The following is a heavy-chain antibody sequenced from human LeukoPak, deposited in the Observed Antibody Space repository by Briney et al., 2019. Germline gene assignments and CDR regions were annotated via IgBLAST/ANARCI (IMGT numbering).Heavy chain of an antibody. Sequence: GGSLRLSCAASGFTFSSYWMSWVRQAPGKGLEWVADIKQDGSEKYYVDSVKGRFTISRDNAKNSLYLQMNNLRAEDTAVYYCAVGATTSFDYWGQGTLVTVSS. D-gene: IGHD1-26*01. V-gene: IGHV3-7*01. CDR2: IKQDGSEK. J-gene: IGHJ4*02. CDR3: AVGATTSFDY. CDR1: GFTFSSYW.